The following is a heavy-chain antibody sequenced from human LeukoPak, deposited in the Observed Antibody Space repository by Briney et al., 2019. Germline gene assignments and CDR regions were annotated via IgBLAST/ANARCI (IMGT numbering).Heavy chain of an antibody. CDR3: ARGDTMMGFDY. CDR2: INHSGST. Sequence: PSETLSLTCAVYGGSFSGYYWSWIRQPPGKGLEWIGEINHSGSTNYNPPLKSRVTISVDTSKNQFSLKLSSVTAADTAVYYCARGDTMMGFDYWGQGTLVTVSS. CDR1: GGSFSGYY. D-gene: IGHD3-22*01. V-gene: IGHV4-34*01. J-gene: IGHJ4*02.